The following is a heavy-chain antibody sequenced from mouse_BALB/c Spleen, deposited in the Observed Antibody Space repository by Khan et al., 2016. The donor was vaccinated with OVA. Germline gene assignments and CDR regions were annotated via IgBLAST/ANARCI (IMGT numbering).Heavy chain of an antibody. J-gene: IGHJ3*01. V-gene: IGHV2-2*02. CDR2: IWSAGST. D-gene: IGHD2-4*01. Sequence: QVRLQQSGPGLVQPSQSLSITCTVSGFSLNNYSVHWVRQSPGKGLEWLGVIWSAGSTDYNAAFISRLTISKDNSRCQVFFKMNSLQPNDTAIYYCARRGYDYGRGALFAYWGQGTLVTVSA. CDR1: GFSLNNYS. CDR3: ARRGYDYGRGALFAY.